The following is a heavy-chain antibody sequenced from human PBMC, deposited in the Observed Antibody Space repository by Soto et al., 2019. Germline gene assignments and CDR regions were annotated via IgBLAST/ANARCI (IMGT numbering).Heavy chain of an antibody. D-gene: IGHD2-21*02. J-gene: IGHJ4*02. V-gene: IGHV1-2*02. Sequence: QVQLVQSGAEVKKPGASVKVSCKASGYTFXGYYMHXXRXXXGQGLEWMGWINPNSGGTNYAQKFQGRVTMTRDTSISTAYMELSRLRSDDTAVYYCAARGAYCGGDCDYWCQGTLVTVSS. CDR1: GYTFXGYY. CDR3: AARGAYCGGDCDY. CDR2: INPNSGGT.